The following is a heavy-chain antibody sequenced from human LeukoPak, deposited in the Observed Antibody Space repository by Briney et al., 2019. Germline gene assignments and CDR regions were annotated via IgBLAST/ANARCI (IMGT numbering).Heavy chain of an antibody. CDR2: DFVGST. CDR1: GFTFSNYA. Sequence: GGSLRLSCAASGFTFSNYAMTWVRQAPGRGLEWVSGDFVGSTFYADSVRGRFTSSRDNSKNTLYLQMNSLRAEDTAVYYCAKARDTAMIYNWYFDLWGRGTLVTVSS. CDR3: AKARDTAMIYNWYFDL. V-gene: IGHV3-23*01. D-gene: IGHD5-18*01. J-gene: IGHJ2*01.